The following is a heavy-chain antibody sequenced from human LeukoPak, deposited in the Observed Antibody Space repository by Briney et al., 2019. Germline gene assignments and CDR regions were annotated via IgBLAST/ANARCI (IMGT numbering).Heavy chain of an antibody. Sequence: GGSLRLSCAASGFTFSGHWMSWVRQAPGKGLQWVANINQGGSDKYYVDSVKGRFTISRDNANNLLYLQMNSLRGEDTAVYYCTRDRSRAEDDWGQGTLVTVSS. D-gene: IGHD1-14*01. J-gene: IGHJ4*02. CDR2: INQGGSDK. V-gene: IGHV3-7*01. CDR1: GFTFSGHW. CDR3: TRDRSRAEDD.